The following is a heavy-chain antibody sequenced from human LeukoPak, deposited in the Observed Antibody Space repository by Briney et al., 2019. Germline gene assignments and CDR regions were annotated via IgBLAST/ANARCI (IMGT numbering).Heavy chain of an antibody. V-gene: IGHV4-34*01. CDR2: INHSGST. D-gene: IGHD6-13*01. J-gene: IGHJ4*02. CDR1: GGSFSGYY. Sequence: SETLSLTFAVYGGSFSGYYWSWIRQPPGRGLEWIGEINHSGSTNYNPSLKSRVTISVDTSKNQFSLKLSSVTAADTAVYYCAGSASSSWVDDYWGQETLVAASS. CDR3: AGSASSSWVDDY.